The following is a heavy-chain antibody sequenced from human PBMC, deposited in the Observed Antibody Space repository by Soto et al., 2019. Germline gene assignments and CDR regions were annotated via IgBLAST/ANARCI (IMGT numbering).Heavy chain of an antibody. Sequence: QVQLVESGGGVVQPGRSLRLSCTASGFTFSTYSMHWVRQAPGKGLEWVAVTSSDGSTTYYTDSVKGRFTISRDNSRDTLFLQMNSLRAEDSAVYSCARDGGYHPSRFDYWGQGTLLTVSS. D-gene: IGHD2-15*01. CDR3: ARDGGYHPSRFDY. CDR2: TSSDGSTT. CDR1: GFTFSTYS. J-gene: IGHJ4*02. V-gene: IGHV3-30-3*01.